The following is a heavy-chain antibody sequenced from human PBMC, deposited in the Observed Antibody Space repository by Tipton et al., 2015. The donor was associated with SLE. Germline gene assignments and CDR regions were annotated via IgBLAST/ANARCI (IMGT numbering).Heavy chain of an antibody. J-gene: IGHJ4*01. CDR3: ARAWDLGPSDH. D-gene: IGHD1-26*01. CDR1: GVSISSSY. CDR2: IYTSGAT. V-gene: IGHV4-4*07. Sequence: TLSLTCTVSGVSISSSYWSWIRQPAGKGLEWIGRIYTSGATDDNPSLKSRVTISMDTSKNQFSLRLSSVTAADTAVYFCARAWDLGPSDHWGPGTLVTVS.